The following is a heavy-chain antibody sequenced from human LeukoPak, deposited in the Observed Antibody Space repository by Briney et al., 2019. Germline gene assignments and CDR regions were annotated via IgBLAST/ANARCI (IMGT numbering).Heavy chain of an antibody. V-gene: IGHV3-30-3*01. CDR1: AFTLSNYS. D-gene: IGHD6-19*01. Sequence: GGSLRLSCAASAFTLSNYSMAWVRQAPDKGLEWVAVISYDGSNKYYADSVKGRFTISRDNSKNTLYLQMNSLRADDTAVYYCARDRDSSGWYEGFDYWGQGTLVTVSS. CDR3: ARDRDSSGWYEGFDY. J-gene: IGHJ4*02. CDR2: ISYDGSNK.